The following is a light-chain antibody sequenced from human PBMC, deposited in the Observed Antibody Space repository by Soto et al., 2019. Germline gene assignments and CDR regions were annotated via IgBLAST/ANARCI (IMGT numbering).Light chain of an antibody. CDR1: QSVSSSY. J-gene: IGKJ4*01. CDR3: QQYGSSPLT. CDR2: GAS. Sequence: EIVLTQSPGPLSLSPGERATLSCRSSQSVSSSYLAWYQQKPGQAPRLLIYGASSRATGIPDRFSGSGSGTDCTLTISRLEPEDVAVYYCQQYGSSPLTLGGGTKVDIK. V-gene: IGKV3-20*01.